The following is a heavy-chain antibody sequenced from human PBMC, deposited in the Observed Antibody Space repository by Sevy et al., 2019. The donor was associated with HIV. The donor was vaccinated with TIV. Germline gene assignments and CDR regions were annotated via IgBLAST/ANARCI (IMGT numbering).Heavy chain of an antibody. Sequence: ASVKVSCRTSGYTFTTYDINWVRQATGQGLEWMGWMNPSRGNTGSAQKFQGRLTMTRDTSTSTANMGLSSQESQDTAVYYCARRRGFGQLLGLGYWGQGTLVTVSS. D-gene: IGHD3-10*01. J-gene: IGHJ4*02. CDR1: GYTFTTYD. CDR3: ARRRGFGQLLGLGY. CDR2: MNPSRGNT. V-gene: IGHV1-8*01.